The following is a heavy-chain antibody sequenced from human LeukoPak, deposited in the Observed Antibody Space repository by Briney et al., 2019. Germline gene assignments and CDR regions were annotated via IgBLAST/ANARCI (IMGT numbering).Heavy chain of an antibody. CDR3: ARDRSGYYYPGY. Sequence: GRSLRLSCAASGFTFSSYAMHWVRQAPGKGLEWVAVISYDGSNKYYADSVKGRFTISRDNSKNTLYLQMNSLRAEDTAVYYCARDRSGYYYPGYWGQGTLVTVSS. CDR1: GFTFSSYA. D-gene: IGHD3-22*01. J-gene: IGHJ4*02. V-gene: IGHV3-30-3*01. CDR2: ISYDGSNK.